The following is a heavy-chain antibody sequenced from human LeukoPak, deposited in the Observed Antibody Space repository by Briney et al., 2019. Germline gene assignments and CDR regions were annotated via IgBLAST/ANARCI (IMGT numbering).Heavy chain of an antibody. D-gene: IGHD3-22*01. CDR1: GGSTTSYF. CDR2: IYISEST. V-gene: IGHV4-4*07. Sequence: PESLCLTPTVSGGSTTSYFWSTVRQPARPRLEGCSRIYISESTNYNPSRKSRVSMSVDTSKNQFFLKMKSVTAADTAVYHCARSVDYFDNTGPHMMFDYWGQGSLVTVSS. CDR3: ARSVDYFDNTGPHMMFDY. J-gene: IGHJ4*02.